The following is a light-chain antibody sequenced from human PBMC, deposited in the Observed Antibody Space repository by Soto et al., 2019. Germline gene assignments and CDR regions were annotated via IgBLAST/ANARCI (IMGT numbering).Light chain of an antibody. J-gene: IGLJ2*01. CDR1: SGHSSYA. V-gene: IGLV4-69*01. Sequence: QPVLTQSPSASASLGASVKLTCTLSSGHSSYAIAWHQQQPEKGPRYLMKLNSDGSHSKGDGIPDRFSGSSSGAERYLTISSLPSEDEADYYCQTRGTGVVVFGGGTKLTVL. CDR2: LNSDGSH. CDR3: QTRGTGVVV.